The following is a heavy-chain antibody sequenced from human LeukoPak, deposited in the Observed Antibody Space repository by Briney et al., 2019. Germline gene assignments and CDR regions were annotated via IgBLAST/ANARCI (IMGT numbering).Heavy chain of an antibody. J-gene: IGHJ4*02. V-gene: IGHV1-3*01. CDR3: ARGPTPDIVVVPAAIFYDY. D-gene: IGHD2-2*02. Sequence: ASVKVSCKASGYTFTSYAVHWVRQAPGQRLEWMGWINAGNGNTKYSQKFQGRVTITRDTSASTAYMELSSLRSEDTAVYYCARGPTPDIVVVPAAIFYDYWGQGTLVTVSS. CDR2: INAGNGNT. CDR1: GYTFTSYA.